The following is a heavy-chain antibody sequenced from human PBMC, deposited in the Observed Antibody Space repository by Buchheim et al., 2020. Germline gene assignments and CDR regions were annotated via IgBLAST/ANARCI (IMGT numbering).Heavy chain of an antibody. CDR3: ANPTNPTGYSGYDGNYGMDV. Sequence: EVQLLESGGGLVQPGGSLRLSCAASGFTFSSYAMSWVRQAPGKGLEWVSAISGSGGSTYYADSVKGRFTISRDNSKNTLYLQMNSLRAEDTAVYYCANPTNPTGYSGYDGNYGMDVWGQGTT. CDR2: ISGSGGST. J-gene: IGHJ6*02. D-gene: IGHD5-12*01. V-gene: IGHV3-23*01. CDR1: GFTFSSYA.